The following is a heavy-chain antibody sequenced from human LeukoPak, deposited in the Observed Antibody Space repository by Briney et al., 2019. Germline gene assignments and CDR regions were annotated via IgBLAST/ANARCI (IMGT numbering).Heavy chain of an antibody. Sequence: PSETLPLTCAVYGGSFSGYYWSWIRQPPGKGLEWIGEINHSGSTNYNPSLKSRVTISVDTSKNQFSLKLSSVTAADTAVYYCARDYDSSGPLTDWGQGTLVTVSS. CDR2: INHSGST. CDR3: ARDYDSSGPLTD. V-gene: IGHV4-34*01. J-gene: IGHJ4*02. D-gene: IGHD3-22*01. CDR1: GGSFSGYY.